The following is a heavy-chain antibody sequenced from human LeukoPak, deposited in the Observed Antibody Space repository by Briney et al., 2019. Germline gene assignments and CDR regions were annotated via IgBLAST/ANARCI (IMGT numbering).Heavy chain of an antibody. V-gene: IGHV3-23*01. CDR2: IIGSGGTT. CDR3: AKGTRSSPNDAADI. CDR1: GFTFSNYA. D-gene: IGHD1-26*01. J-gene: IGHJ3*02. Sequence: PGGSLRLSCAASGFTFSNYAMSWVRRAPGKGRVWVSAIIGSGGTTYYTNSVKGRFPISRDNSKNTLYLQMNSLRAEDTAVYYCAKGTRSSPNDAADIWGQGTMVTVSS.